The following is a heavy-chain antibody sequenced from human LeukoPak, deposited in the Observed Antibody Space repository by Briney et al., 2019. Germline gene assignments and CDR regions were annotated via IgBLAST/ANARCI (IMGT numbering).Heavy chain of an antibody. Sequence: GGSLRLSCAASGFIFSRYGMHWVRRAPGKGLEWVVTMSYDGRIQYYADSVKGRFTISRDNSKNTLHLQMNSLKPEDTAVYSCAKAPGAYGEHNNWSDPWGQGTLVTVSS. CDR1: GFIFSRYG. V-gene: IGHV3-30*18. J-gene: IGHJ5*02. CDR3: AKAPGAYGEHNNWSDP. D-gene: IGHD4-17*01. CDR2: MSYDGRIQ.